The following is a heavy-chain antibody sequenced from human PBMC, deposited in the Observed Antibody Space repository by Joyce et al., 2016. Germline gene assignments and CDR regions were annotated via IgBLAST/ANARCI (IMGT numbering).Heavy chain of an antibody. J-gene: IGHJ4*02. CDR2: IDADDSDI. CDR1: GYIFSKHW. V-gene: IGHV5-51*01. CDR3: ARHQSDFWSGYYPPPFDY. Sequence: EVQLVQSGPEVKKPGESLRISCKASGYIFSKHWFGWVRQMPGKGPEWRGIIDADDSDIRYNPSFQGQVTFSVDTSINTAYLQWSSLKASDSAIYYCARHQSDFWSGYYPPPFDYWGQGSLVIVSS. D-gene: IGHD3-3*01.